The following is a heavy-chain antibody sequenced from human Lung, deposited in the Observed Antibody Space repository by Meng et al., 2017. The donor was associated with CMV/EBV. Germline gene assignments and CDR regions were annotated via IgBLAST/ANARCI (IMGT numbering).Heavy chain of an antibody. CDR2: ISGGGGST. CDR3: ARATLEYCSSTSCYPFDY. Sequence: GGSXRLXXAASGFTFSSYAMTWVRQAPGKGLEWVSVISGGGGSTYYADSVKGRFTISRDNSKNTLYLQVNSLRAEDTAVYYCARATLEYCSSTSCYPFDYWGQGTLVXVSS. V-gene: IGHV3-23*01. CDR1: GFTFSSYA. D-gene: IGHD2-2*01. J-gene: IGHJ4*02.